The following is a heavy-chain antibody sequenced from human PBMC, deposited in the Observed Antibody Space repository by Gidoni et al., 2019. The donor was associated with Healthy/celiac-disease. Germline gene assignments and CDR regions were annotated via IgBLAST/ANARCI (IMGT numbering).Heavy chain of an antibody. CDR1: GGSFSGYY. CDR3: ARGRYSYVS. J-gene: IGHJ4*02. Sequence: QVQLQQWCAGLLKPSATLSLTCAVYGGSFSGYYWCWIRQPPGKGLEWIGEINHSGSTNYNPSIKSLVTISVDTSKNQFSLKLSYVTAADTAVYYCARGRYSYVSWGQGTLVTVSS. D-gene: IGHD5-18*01. V-gene: IGHV4-34*01. CDR2: INHSGST.